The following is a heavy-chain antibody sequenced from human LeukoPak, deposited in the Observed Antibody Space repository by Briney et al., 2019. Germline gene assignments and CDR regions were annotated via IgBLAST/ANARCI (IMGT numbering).Heavy chain of an antibody. CDR3: ARDIDYYDSSGYYSYYFDY. V-gene: IGHV4-39*07. D-gene: IGHD3-22*01. Sequence: ETSETLSLTCTVSGGSISSSSYYWGWIRQPPGKGLEWIGSIYYSGSTNYNPSLKSRVTISVDTSKNQFSLKLSSVTAADTAVYYCARDIDYYDSSGYYSYYFDYWGQGTLVTVSS. CDR2: IYYSGST. CDR1: GGSISSSSYY. J-gene: IGHJ4*02.